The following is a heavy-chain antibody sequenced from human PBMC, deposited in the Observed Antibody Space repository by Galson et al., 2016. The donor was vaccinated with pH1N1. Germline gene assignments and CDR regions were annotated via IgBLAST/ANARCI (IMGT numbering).Heavy chain of an antibody. J-gene: IGHJ4*02. CDR1: EYTFIGYY. V-gene: IGHV1-2*06. CDR2: INPNNGYT. CDR3: ARVNTYDSSGYYPFDY. Sequence: SVKVSCKASEYTFIGYYIHWVRQAPGHGLAWMGRINPNNGYTHYAHNFQGRVTMTRDTSISTAYMELNSLRSDDTAVYYCARVNTYDSSGYYPFDYWGQGTQVTVSS. D-gene: IGHD3-22*01.